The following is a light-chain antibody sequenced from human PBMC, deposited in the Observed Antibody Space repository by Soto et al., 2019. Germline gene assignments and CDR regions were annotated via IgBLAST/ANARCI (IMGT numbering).Light chain of an antibody. CDR1: SSDVGGYKY. CDR2: EVS. CDR3: NSYTTTSTFV. V-gene: IGLV2-14*01. Sequence: QSALTQPASVSGSPGQSITISCAGSSSDVGGYKYVSWYQHLPGNAPKLIIFEVSNRPSGVSNRFSGSKSGNTASLTISGLQAEDEADYYCNSYTTTSTFVFGTGTKVTVL. J-gene: IGLJ1*01.